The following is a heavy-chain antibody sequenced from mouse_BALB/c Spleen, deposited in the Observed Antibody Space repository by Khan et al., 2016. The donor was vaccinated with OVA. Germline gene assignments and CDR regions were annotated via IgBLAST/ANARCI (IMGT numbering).Heavy chain of an antibody. CDR2: ISSGGNYT. CDR3: ATLYYYFISVYFDY. V-gene: IGHV5-6*01. CDR1: GFTFSSYD. J-gene: IGHJ2*01. D-gene: IGHD1-1*01. Sequence: EVELVEFGGDLVKPGGSLKLSCAASGFTFSSYDMSWVRQTPDKRLEWVATISSGGNYTYYPDNVKGRFTISRDNAKNTLYLQMSSLKSEDTAMYYCATLYYYFISVYFDYWGQGTTLTVSS.